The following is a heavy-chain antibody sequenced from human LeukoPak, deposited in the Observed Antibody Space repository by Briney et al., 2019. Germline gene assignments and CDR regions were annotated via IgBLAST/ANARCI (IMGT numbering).Heavy chain of an antibody. CDR1: GFTFSSYW. V-gene: IGHV3-74*01. J-gene: IGHJ4*02. Sequence: GGSLRLSCAASGFTFSSYWMHWVRHAPGKGLVWVSRIHSDGSSRSYADSVKGRFTISRDNAKNTLYLQMDSLRAEDTAVYYCARETFSGWHFDYWGQGALVTVSS. CDR2: IHSDGSSR. CDR3: ARETFSGWHFDY. D-gene: IGHD6-19*01.